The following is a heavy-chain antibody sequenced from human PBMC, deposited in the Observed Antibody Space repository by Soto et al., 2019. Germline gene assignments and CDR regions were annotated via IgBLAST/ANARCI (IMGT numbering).Heavy chain of an antibody. CDR3: VSGPTGSNLGF. J-gene: IGHJ4*02. V-gene: IGHV3-74*01. CDR1: GLPVSSFW. Sequence: GGSLRLSCAAAGLPVSSFWMHWVRQAPGKGLVWVSRINSDGSNTGYADSVKGRFTISRDNAKNTVYLQMNSLGVEDTAVYYCVSGPTGSNLGFWGQGTLVTVSS. D-gene: IGHD1-1*01. CDR2: INSDGSNT.